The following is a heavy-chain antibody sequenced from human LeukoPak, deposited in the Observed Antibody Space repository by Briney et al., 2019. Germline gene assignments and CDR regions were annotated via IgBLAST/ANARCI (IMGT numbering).Heavy chain of an antibody. V-gene: IGHV1-2*02. CDR1: GYTFTGYY. D-gene: IGHD6-6*01. Sequence: ASVKVSCKASGYTFTGYYMHWVRQAPGQGLEWMGWINPNSGGTNYAQKFQGRVTMTRDTSISTAYMELSRLRSDDTAVYYCAREYSSSSEAFDIWGLGTMVTVSS. CDR3: AREYSSSSEAFDI. J-gene: IGHJ3*02. CDR2: INPNSGGT.